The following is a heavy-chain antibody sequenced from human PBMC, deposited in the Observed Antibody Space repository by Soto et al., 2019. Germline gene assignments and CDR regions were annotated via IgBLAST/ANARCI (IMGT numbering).Heavy chain of an antibody. Sequence: GGSLRLSCAASGFTFTSYGMSWVRQAPGKGLEWVSTISGRGGTTNYADSVKGRFTISRDNAKKTLYLQMNSLRADDTAVYYCARDSSPYYDFWSGFYTYFDYWGQGALVTVSS. V-gene: IGHV3-23*01. CDR2: ISGRGGTT. CDR1: GFTFTSYG. J-gene: IGHJ4*02. CDR3: ARDSSPYYDFWSGFYTYFDY. D-gene: IGHD3-3*01.